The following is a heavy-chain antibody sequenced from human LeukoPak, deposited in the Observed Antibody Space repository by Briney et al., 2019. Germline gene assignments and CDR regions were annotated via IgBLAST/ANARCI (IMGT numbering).Heavy chain of an antibody. J-gene: IGHJ4*02. CDR1: GFTFSSYA. Sequence: GGSLRLSCAASGFTFSSYAMHWVRQAPGKGLEWVAVISYDGSNKYYADSVKGRLTISRDNSKNTLYLQMNSLRAEDTAVYYCAINRGYYYDSSGLDYWGQGTLVTVSS. CDR3: AINRGYYYDSSGLDY. V-gene: IGHV3-30-3*01. CDR2: ISYDGSNK. D-gene: IGHD3-22*01.